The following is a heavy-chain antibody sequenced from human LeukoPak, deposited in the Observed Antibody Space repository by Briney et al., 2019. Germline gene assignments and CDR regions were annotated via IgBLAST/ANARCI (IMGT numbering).Heavy chain of an antibody. Sequence: GGSLRLSCAASGFIFSSYAIHWVRQAPGKGLEYVSGVSGNGGNTYYANSVKGRFTISRDNSKNTVYLQMGSLRPEDMAVYYCARDSMSSGYYSDAFDIWGQGTMVTVSS. CDR1: GFIFSSYA. D-gene: IGHD3-22*01. CDR3: ARDSMSSGYYSDAFDI. J-gene: IGHJ3*02. CDR2: VSGNGGNT. V-gene: IGHV3-64*01.